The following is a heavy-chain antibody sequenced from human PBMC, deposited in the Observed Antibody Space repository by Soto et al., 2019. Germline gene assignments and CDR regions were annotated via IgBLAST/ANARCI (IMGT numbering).Heavy chain of an antibody. Sequence: ASVKVSCKASGYTFTSYYMHWVRHAPGQGLEWMGIINPSAGSTSHAQKFQGRVTLTRDTSTSTVYMELNSLRSEDTAMYYCARDEVYCGGTTCYFDYWGQGTLVTVSS. V-gene: IGHV1-46*03. J-gene: IGHJ4*02. CDR1: GYTFTSYY. D-gene: IGHD2-21*01. CDR3: ARDEVYCGGTTCYFDY. CDR2: INPSAGST.